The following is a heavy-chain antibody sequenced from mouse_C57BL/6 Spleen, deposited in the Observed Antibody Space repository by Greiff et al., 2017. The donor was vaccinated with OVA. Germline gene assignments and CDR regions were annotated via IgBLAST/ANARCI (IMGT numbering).Heavy chain of an antibody. CDR3: ARGGAYYSNYYFDY. CDR2: IDPSDSYT. Sequence: VQLQQPGAELVMPGASVKLSCKASGYTFTSYWMHWVKQRPGQGLEWIGEIDPSDSYTNYNQKFKGKSTLTVDKSSSTAYMQLSSLTSEDSAVYYCARGGAYYSNYYFDYWGQGTTLTVSS. V-gene: IGHV1-69*01. J-gene: IGHJ2*01. D-gene: IGHD2-5*01. CDR1: GYTFTSYW.